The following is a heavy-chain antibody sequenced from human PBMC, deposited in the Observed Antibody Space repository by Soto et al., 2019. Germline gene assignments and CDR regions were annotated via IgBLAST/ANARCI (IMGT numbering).Heavy chain of an antibody. D-gene: IGHD3-10*01. CDR3: TKERLVTSGSYYSLFDF. CDR2: INDDGDAP. Sequence: GGSLRLSCAASGITFSNYVFNWVRQAPGKGLEWVSGINDDGDAPYYADSVKGRFTISRDNSKNTLYLQMINLKAEDTAFYYCTKERLVTSGSYYSLFDFWGQGILVTVSS. J-gene: IGHJ4*02. CDR1: GITFSNYV. V-gene: IGHV3-23*01.